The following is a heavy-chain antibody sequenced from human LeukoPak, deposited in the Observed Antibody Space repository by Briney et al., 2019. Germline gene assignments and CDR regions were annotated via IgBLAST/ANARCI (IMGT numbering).Heavy chain of an antibody. Sequence: GGSLRLSCAASGFTVSTNFMNWVRQAPGKGLEWVSIMYSGGSTYYADSVKGRFTISRDDSRNTVCLQMNSLRADDTAMYYCARGYCTGTNCLVDYRGEGTLVTVSS. CDR1: GFTVSTNF. CDR3: ARGYCTGTNCLVDY. V-gene: IGHV3-53*01. CDR2: MYSGGST. J-gene: IGHJ4*02. D-gene: IGHD2-8*02.